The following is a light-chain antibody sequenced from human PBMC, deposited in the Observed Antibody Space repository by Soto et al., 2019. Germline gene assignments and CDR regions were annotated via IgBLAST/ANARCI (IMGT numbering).Light chain of an antibody. J-gene: IGKJ4*01. CDR1: QSVSSSY. V-gene: IGKV3-20*01. CDR3: QQYGSSPLT. CDR2: GAS. Sequence: EIVLTQSACTLSWSPGERATLSCGASQSVSSSYLAWYQQKTGQAPRLLIYGASSRATGIPDRFSGSGYGTDFNLTISRLETEDFAVYYCQQYGSSPLTFGGGTKVDIK.